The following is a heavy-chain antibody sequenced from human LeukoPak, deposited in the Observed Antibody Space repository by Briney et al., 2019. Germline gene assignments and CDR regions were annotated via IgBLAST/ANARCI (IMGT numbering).Heavy chain of an antibody. D-gene: IGHD5-18*01. CDR2: ISGSGGST. CDR1: GFTFSSYA. J-gene: IGHJ3*02. Sequence: GGSLRLSCAASGFTFSSYAMSWVRQAPGKGLEWVSAISGSGGSTYYADSVKGRFTISRDNSKNTLYLQMNSLRAEDTAVYYCAKDPDSYVTRAYAFDIWGQGTMVTVSS. V-gene: IGHV3-23*01. CDR3: AKDPDSYVTRAYAFDI.